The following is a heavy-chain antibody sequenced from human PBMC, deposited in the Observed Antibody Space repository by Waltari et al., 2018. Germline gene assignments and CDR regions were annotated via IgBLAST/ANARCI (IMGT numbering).Heavy chain of an antibody. CDR1: GFTFSSYA. V-gene: IGHV3-23*01. J-gene: IGHJ4*02. CDR2: ISGSGGST. Sequence: EVQLLESGGGLVQPGGSLRLSCAASGFTFSSYAMSWVRQAPGKGLEWVSAISGSGGSTYYADSVQGRFTIARDNSKNTLYLQMNSLRAEDTAVYYCAKTSYYDSGGAFDYWGQGTLVTVSS. CDR3: AKTSYYDSGGAFDY. D-gene: IGHD3-22*01.